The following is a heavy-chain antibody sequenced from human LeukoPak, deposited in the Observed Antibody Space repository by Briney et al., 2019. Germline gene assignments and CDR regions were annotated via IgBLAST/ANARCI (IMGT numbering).Heavy chain of an antibody. CDR3: ARVSSGYYYTDAFDI. Sequence: SVKVSCKASGGTFSSYAISWVRQAPGQGLEWMGKIIPIFGTANYAQKFQGRVTITTDESTSTDYMELSSLRSEDTAVYYCARVSSGYYYTDAFDIWGQGTMVTVSS. J-gene: IGHJ3*02. D-gene: IGHD3-22*01. CDR1: GGTFSSYA. CDR2: IIPIFGTA. V-gene: IGHV1-69*05.